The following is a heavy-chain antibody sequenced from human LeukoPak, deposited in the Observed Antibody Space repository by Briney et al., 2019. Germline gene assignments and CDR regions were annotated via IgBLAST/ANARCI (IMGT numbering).Heavy chain of an antibody. CDR3: AKGQELDDGVFDS. V-gene: IGHV3-23*01. Sequence: GGSLRLSCAASGFTFTSVAMTWVRQAPGKGLEWVSTIRGTGDSTHYADSVKGRFIISRDKSKNMLYLQMNGLRAEDTAIYYCAKGQELDDGVFDSWGQGTLVTVSS. CDR2: IRGTGDST. J-gene: IGHJ4*02. D-gene: IGHD1-1*01. CDR1: GFTFTSVA.